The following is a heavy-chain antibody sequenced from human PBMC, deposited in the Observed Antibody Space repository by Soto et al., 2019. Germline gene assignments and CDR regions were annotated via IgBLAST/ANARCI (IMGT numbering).Heavy chain of an antibody. CDR2: IWYDGSNK. V-gene: IGHV3-33*01. Sequence: GGSLRLSCAASGFTFSSYGMHWVRQAPGKGLEWVAVIWYDGSNKYYAYSVKGRFTISRDNSKNTLYLQMNSLRAEDTAVYYCARDAVNCSGGSCLTYYYYYMDVWGKGTTVTVSS. CDR3: ARDAVNCSGGSCLTYYYYYMDV. CDR1: GFTFSSYG. J-gene: IGHJ6*03. D-gene: IGHD2-15*01.